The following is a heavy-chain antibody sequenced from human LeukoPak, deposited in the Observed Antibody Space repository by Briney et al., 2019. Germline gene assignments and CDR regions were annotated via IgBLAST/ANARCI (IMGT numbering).Heavy chain of an antibody. CDR1: GGSFSGYY. Sequence: SETLSLTCAVYGGSFSGYYWSWIRQPPGKGLEWIGEINHSGSTNYNPSLKSRVTISVDTSKNQFSLKVSSVTAADTAVYYCAIRIAARLRYYYYDMDVRGKGTTINV. CDR3: AIRIAARLRYYYYDMDV. CDR2: INHSGST. V-gene: IGHV4-34*01. D-gene: IGHD6-6*01. J-gene: IGHJ6*03.